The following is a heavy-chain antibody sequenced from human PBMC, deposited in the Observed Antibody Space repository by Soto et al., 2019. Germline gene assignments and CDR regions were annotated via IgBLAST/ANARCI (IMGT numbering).Heavy chain of an antibody. J-gene: IGHJ4*02. V-gene: IGHV3-23*01. CDR1: GFTFSSFA. CDR3: AKDWPGSWYPVDY. D-gene: IGHD6-13*01. CDR2: ITGNGGST. Sequence: EVQLLESGGGLVQPGGSLTLSCAASGFTFSSFAMSWVRQPPGKGLEWVSCITGNGGSTYYADSVKGRFTISRDNSKNTLYLQMSSLTVDDTAVYYCAKDWPGSWYPVDYRGQGTLITVSS.